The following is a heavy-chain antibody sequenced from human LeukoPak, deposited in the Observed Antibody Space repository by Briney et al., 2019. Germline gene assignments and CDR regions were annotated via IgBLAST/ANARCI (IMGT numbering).Heavy chain of an antibody. Sequence: IINPSGGNTNYAQKFQGRVTMTSDTSTSTVYMELSSLRSEDTAVYYCARPIRGYSYGYDYWGQGTLVTVSS. D-gene: IGHD5-18*01. CDR2: INPSGGNT. J-gene: IGHJ4*02. CDR3: ARPIRGYSYGYDY. V-gene: IGHV1-46*01.